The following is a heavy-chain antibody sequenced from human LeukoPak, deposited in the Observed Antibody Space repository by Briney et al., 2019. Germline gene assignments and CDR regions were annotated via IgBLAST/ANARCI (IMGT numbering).Heavy chain of an antibody. Sequence: PGGSLRLSCAASGFTFSNYWMSWVRQAPGKGLEWVANIQQDGTEKYYVDSVKGRFTISRDNAKNSLYLQMNSLRAEDTAVYYCARDPTDYSNCGHYFDYWGQGTLVTVSS. CDR1: GFTFSNYW. J-gene: IGHJ4*02. D-gene: IGHD4-11*01. V-gene: IGHV3-7*01. CDR2: IQQDGTEK. CDR3: ARDPTDYSNCGHYFDY.